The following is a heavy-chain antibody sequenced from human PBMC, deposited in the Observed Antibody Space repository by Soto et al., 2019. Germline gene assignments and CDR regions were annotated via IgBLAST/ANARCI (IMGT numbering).Heavy chain of an antibody. Sequence: ASVKVSCKASGYTFTSYDINWVRQATGQGLEWMGWMNPNSGNTGYAQKFQGRVTMTRNTSISTAYMELSSLRSEDTAVYNSARQGVTGYYYSGMDVWAKGPTVTASS. CDR2: MNPNSGNT. D-gene: IGHD3-10*01. J-gene: IGHJ6*04. CDR1: GYTFTSYD. V-gene: IGHV1-8*01. CDR3: ARQGVTGYYYSGMDV.